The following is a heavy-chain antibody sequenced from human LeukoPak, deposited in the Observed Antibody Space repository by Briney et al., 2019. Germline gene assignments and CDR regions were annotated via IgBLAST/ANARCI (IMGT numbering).Heavy chain of an antibody. J-gene: IGHJ4*02. CDR3: AKVLRSTDYYFDY. CDR1: EFTFSSYW. Sequence: GGSLRLSCAASEFTFSSYWMSWVRQAPGKGLEWVSSISSSSSYIYYADSVKGRFTISRDNAKNSLYLQMNSLRAEDTAVYYCAKVLRSTDYYFDYWGQGTLVTVSS. D-gene: IGHD3-3*01. V-gene: IGHV3-21*01. CDR2: ISSSSSYI.